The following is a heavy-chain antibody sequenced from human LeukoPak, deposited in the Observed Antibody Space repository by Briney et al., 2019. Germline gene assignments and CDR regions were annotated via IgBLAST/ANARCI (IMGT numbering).Heavy chain of an antibody. D-gene: IGHD4-17*01. CDR3: ATLYHYGDYPLDAFDI. CDR2: ISSSSSSYI. J-gene: IGHJ3*02. Sequence: GGSLRLSCAASGFTFSSYSMNWVRQAPGKGLEWVSSISSSSSSYIYYADSVKGRFTISRDNAKNSLYLQMNSLRAEDTAVYYCATLYHYGDYPLDAFDIWGQGTMVTVSS. CDR1: GFTFSSYS. V-gene: IGHV3-21*01.